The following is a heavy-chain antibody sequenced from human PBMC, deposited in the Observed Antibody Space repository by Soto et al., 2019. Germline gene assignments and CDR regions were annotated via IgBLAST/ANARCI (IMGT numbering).Heavy chain of an antibody. CDR1: GYTLTDYY. Sequence: QVQLVQSGAEVKKPGASVKVSCKASGYTLTDYYLHWVRQAPGQGLEWMGWINPKSGDTNYAQKFQDRVTMTRDTSTSTAYMELSRLRFDDTAVYYCARDMQGWGGYWGQGTLVTVSS. CDR3: ARDMQGWGGY. V-gene: IGHV1-2*02. CDR2: INPKSGDT. J-gene: IGHJ4*02. D-gene: IGHD3-16*01.